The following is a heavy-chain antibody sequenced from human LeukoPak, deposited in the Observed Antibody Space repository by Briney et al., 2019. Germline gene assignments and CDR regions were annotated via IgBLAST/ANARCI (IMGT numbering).Heavy chain of an antibody. D-gene: IGHD4-17*01. Sequence: SETLSLTCTVSGGSISSSSYYWGWIRQPPGKGLEWIGSIYYSGSTYYNPSLKSRVTISVDTSKNQFSLKLSSVTAADTAVYYCATHTYGDYDNYFDYWGQGTLVTVSS. J-gene: IGHJ4*02. CDR3: ATHTYGDYDNYFDY. V-gene: IGHV4-39*01. CDR1: GGSISSSSYY. CDR2: IYYSGST.